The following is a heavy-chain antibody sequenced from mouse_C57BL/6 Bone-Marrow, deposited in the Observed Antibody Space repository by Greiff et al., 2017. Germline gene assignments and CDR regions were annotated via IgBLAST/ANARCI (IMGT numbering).Heavy chain of an antibody. J-gene: IGHJ4*01. D-gene: IGHD2-3*01. CDR2: INPNNGGT. Sequence: VQLQQSGPELVKPGASVKISCKASGYTFTDYYMNWVKQSHGKSLEWIGDINPNNGGTSYNQQFKGKATLTVDKSSSTAYMELRSLTSEDSAVYYCARWLLRNYAMDYWGQGTSVTVSS. CDR1: GYTFTDYY. CDR3: ARWLLRNYAMDY. V-gene: IGHV1-26*01.